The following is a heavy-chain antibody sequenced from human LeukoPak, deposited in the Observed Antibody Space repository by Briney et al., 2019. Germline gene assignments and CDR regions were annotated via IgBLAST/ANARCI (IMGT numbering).Heavy chain of an antibody. V-gene: IGHV4-59*01. CDR2: IYYSGST. CDR1: RASISSYY. Sequence: SETLSLTCSVSRASISSYYWSWIRQPPGKGLEWIGYIYYSGSTNYNPSLKSRVTISVDTSQNQFSLKLSSVTAADTAVYYCASIYFDSRGYYHFDYWGQGTLVTVSS. CDR3: ASIYFDSRGYYHFDY. J-gene: IGHJ4*02. D-gene: IGHD3-22*01.